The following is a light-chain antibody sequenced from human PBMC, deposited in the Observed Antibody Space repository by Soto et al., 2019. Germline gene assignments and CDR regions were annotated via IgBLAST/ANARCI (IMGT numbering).Light chain of an antibody. CDR1: QGISNY. V-gene: IGKV1-27*01. CDR2: AAS. Sequence: DIQMTQSPSSLSASVGDRVTIACRASQGISNYLVWYQQKPGKVPKLLIYAASTLQSGVPSRFSGSGSGTDFTLTISSLQPGDVATYYCQKYNCAQWTFGQGTKVEIK. CDR3: QKYNCAQWT. J-gene: IGKJ1*01.